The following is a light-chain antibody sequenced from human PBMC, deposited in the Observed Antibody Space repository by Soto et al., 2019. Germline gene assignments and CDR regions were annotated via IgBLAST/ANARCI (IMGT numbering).Light chain of an antibody. CDR2: DAS. CDR1: QSISSW. CDR3: QQYNSWWT. V-gene: IGKV1-5*01. Sequence: DIQMTQSPSTLSASVGDRVTITCRASQSISSWLAWYQQKPGKAPKLLIYDASSLESGVPSRFSGSGSGTEFILTISSLQPDDFATYYCQQYNSWWTFGQGTKVEIK. J-gene: IGKJ1*01.